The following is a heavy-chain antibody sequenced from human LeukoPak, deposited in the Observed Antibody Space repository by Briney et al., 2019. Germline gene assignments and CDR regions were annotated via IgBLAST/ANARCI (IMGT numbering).Heavy chain of an antibody. CDR1: GGSISSGGYY. J-gene: IGHJ3*02. Sequence: TSETLSLTCTVSGGSISSGGYYWSWIRQHPGEGLEWIGYIYYSGSTYYNPSLKRRVTISVDASKNQFSLKLSSVTAADTAVYYCARTVVQDAFDIWGQGTMVTVSS. V-gene: IGHV4-31*03. CDR3: ARTVVQDAFDI. D-gene: IGHD2-2*01. CDR2: IYYSGST.